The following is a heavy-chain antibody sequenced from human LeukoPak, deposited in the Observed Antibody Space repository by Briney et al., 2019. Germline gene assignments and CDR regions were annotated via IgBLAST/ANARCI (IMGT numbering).Heavy chain of an antibody. V-gene: IGHV4-59*01. CDR3: ARDKGQWFGELFLNWFDR. CDR2: IDYTGGV. Sequence: AETESLTCTVSGAFITIYYGSCLRQSPGEGMEWIGYIDYTGGVNYNPSRKSRVTLSVDTSKSQFTLKLSSVTAADAAVYYCARDKGQWFGELFLNWFDRWGEGTVVTVSS. CDR1: GAFITIYY. J-gene: IGHJ5*02. D-gene: IGHD3-10*01.